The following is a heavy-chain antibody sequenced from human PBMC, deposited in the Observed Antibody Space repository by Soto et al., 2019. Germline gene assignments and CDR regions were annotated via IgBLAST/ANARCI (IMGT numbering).Heavy chain of an antibody. CDR2: IYYSGST. Sequence: SETLSLTCPFSGFSISSGDYYWSWIRQPPGKGLEWIGYIYYSGSTYYNPSLKSRVTISVDTSKNQFSLKLSSVTAADTAVYYCAREVGYYDILTGYPVRYGMDVWGQGTTVTVSS. CDR1: GFSISSGDYY. D-gene: IGHD3-9*01. CDR3: AREVGYYDILTGYPVRYGMDV. V-gene: IGHV4-30-4*01. J-gene: IGHJ6*02.